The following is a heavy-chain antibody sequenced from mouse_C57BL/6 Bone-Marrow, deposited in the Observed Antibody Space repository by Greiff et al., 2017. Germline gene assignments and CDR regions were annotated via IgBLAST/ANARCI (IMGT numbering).Heavy chain of an antibody. V-gene: IGHV1-62-2*01. Sequence: VQLQQSGAELVKPGASVKLSCKASGYIFTEYTIHWVKQRSGQGLEWIGWFYPGRGSIKYNERFKDKATLTADKSSNTVYMELSRVTSEDSAVYFCARHERYYDYEGYFDYWGQGTTLTVSS. J-gene: IGHJ2*01. CDR3: ARHERYYDYEGYFDY. D-gene: IGHD2-4*01. CDR2: FYPGRGSI. CDR1: GYIFTEYT.